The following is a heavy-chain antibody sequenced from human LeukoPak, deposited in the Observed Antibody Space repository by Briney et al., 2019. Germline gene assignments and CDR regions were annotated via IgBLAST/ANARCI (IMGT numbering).Heavy chain of an antibody. CDR3: AKHGGSWTFDS. CDR2: IDYSGST. J-gene: IGHJ4*02. D-gene: IGHD6-13*01. V-gene: IGHV4-59*08. Sequence: SETLSLTCTVSGXSISSYYWSWIRQPPGKGQEWIAYIDYSGSTHYNPSHKSRVTMSVDTSKNQFFLKLSSVTAADTAVYYCAKHGGSWTFDSWGQGTLVTVSS. CDR1: GXSISSYY.